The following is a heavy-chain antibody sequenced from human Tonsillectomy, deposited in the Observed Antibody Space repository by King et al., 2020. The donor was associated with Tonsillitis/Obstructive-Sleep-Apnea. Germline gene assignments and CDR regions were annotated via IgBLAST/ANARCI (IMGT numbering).Heavy chain of an antibody. V-gene: IGHV3-33*01. J-gene: IGHJ5*02. CDR3: AMDHSAMSEYYPIWFDP. Sequence: QLVQSGGGVVQPGRSLRLSCAASGFTFSSYGMHWVRQAPGKGLEWVAVIWYDGSNKYYADSVMGRLTISRDNSKNTVYRKMNSLRAEDTAVYYCAMDHSAMSEYYPIWFDPWGQGTLVTVSS. CDR2: IWYDGSNK. CDR1: GFTFSSYG. D-gene: IGHD5-18*01.